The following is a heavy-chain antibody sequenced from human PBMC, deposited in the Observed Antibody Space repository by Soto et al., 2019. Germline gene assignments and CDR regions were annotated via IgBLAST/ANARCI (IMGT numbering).Heavy chain of an antibody. CDR2: IYYSGRT. CDR3: ARFAKEENPKVGSWYYFDY. D-gene: IGHD6-13*01. V-gene: IGHV4-31*03. CDR1: GGSISSGGYF. J-gene: IGHJ4*02. Sequence: QVQLQESGPGLVKPSQTLSLTCTVSGGSISSGGYFWSWVRQHPGKGLEWIGNIYYSGRTYYNPSLKSRVPLSVDTSKNQFSLKLSSVTAADTAVYYCARFAKEENPKVGSWYYFDYWGQGTRVTVSS.